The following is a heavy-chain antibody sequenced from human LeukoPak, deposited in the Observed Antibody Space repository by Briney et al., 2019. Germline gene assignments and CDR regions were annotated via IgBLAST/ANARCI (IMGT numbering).Heavy chain of an antibody. V-gene: IGHV4-59*08. CDR1: GGSISSYY. CDR2: IYYSGST. Sequence: SETLSPTCTVSGGSISSYYWSWIRQPPGKGLEWIGYIYYSGSTNYNPSLKSRVTISVDTSKNQFSLKLSSVTAADTAVYYCARHRGYSYGFGGYYGMDVWGQGTTVTVSS. D-gene: IGHD5-18*01. J-gene: IGHJ6*02. CDR3: ARHRGYSYGFGGYYGMDV.